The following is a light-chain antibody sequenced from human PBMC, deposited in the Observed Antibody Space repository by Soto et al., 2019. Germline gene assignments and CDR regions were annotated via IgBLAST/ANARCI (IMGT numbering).Light chain of an antibody. CDR1: QSVSSTY. Sequence: EFVLTQSPGPLSLSPGERAALSCRASQSVSSTYLAWYQQKPGQAPRLLIYGASSRATGIPDRFSGSGSGTDFTLTISRLEPEDFAVYYCQQHGSSQTFGGGTKVEIK. CDR2: GAS. J-gene: IGKJ4*01. V-gene: IGKV3-20*01. CDR3: QQHGSSQT.